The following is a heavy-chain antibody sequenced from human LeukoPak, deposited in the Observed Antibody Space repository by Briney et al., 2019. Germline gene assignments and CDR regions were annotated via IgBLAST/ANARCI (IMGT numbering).Heavy chain of an antibody. J-gene: IGHJ4*02. CDR1: GFTFSSKS. CDR3: AKDSRSLAAAGEVDY. Sequence: GGSLRLSCAASGFTFSSKSMTWVRQAPGKGLEWVSAISGNGVDTFYADSVKGRFTISRDNSRNTLYLQMNSLRAEDTAVYYCAKDSRSLAAAGEVDYWGQGALVTVSS. V-gene: IGHV3-23*01. D-gene: IGHD6-13*01. CDR2: ISGNGVDT.